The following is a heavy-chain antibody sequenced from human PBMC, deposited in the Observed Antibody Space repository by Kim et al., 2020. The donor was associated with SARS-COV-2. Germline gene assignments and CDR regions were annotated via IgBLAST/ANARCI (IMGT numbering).Heavy chain of an antibody. CDR2: ISGSGGST. CDR1: GFTFSSYA. V-gene: IGHV3-23*01. CDR3: AKYGIGYDSSGQRGAFDI. D-gene: IGHD3-22*01. Sequence: GGSLRLSCAASGFTFSSYAMSWVRQAPGKGLEWVSAISGSGGSTYYADSVKGRFTISRDNSKNTLYLQMNSLRAEDTAVYYCAKYGIGYDSSGQRGAFDIWGQGTMVTVSS. J-gene: IGHJ3*02.